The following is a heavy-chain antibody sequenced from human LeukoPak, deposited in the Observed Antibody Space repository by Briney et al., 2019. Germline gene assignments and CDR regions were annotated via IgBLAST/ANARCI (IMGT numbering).Heavy chain of an antibody. Sequence: SSETLSLTCAVYGGSFSGYYWSWIRQPPGKGLEWIGEINHSGSTNYNPSLKSRVTISVDTSKNQFSLKLSSVTAADTAVYYCARGYSSSWYFGRGNWFDPWGQGTLVTVSS. J-gene: IGHJ5*02. CDR3: ARGYSSSWYFGRGNWFDP. D-gene: IGHD6-13*01. V-gene: IGHV4-34*01. CDR2: INHSGST. CDR1: GGSFSGYY.